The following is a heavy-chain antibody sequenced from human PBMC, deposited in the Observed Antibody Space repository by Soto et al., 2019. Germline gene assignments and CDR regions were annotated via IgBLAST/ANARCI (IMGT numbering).Heavy chain of an antibody. D-gene: IGHD2-2*02. CDR3: ARQGFCSSTSCYTVDY. Sequence: PGESLKISCKGSGYSFTNYWIGWVRQMPGKGLEWMGIIYPGDSNTRYSPSFQGQVTISADKSIGTAYLQWSSLKASDTAMYYCARQGFCSSTSCYTVDYWGQGTRVTVSS. CDR2: IYPGDSNT. J-gene: IGHJ4*02. CDR1: GYSFTNYW. V-gene: IGHV5-51*01.